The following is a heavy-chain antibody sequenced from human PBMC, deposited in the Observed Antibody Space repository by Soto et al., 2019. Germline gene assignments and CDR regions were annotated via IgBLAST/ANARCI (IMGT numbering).Heavy chain of an antibody. CDR2: IYYSGST. J-gene: IGHJ4*02. Sequence: SETLSLTCTVSGGSISSYYWSWIRQPPGKGLEWIGYIYYSGSTNYNPSLKSRVTISVDTSKNQLSLKLSSVTAADTAVYYCARQAYSGSYSRGGFDYWGQGTLVTVSS. CDR3: ARQAYSGSYSRGGFDY. V-gene: IGHV4-59*08. D-gene: IGHD1-26*01. CDR1: GGSISSYY.